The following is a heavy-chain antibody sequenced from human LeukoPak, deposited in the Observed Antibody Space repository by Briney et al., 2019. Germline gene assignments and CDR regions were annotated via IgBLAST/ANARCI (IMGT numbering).Heavy chain of an antibody. D-gene: IGHD3-10*01. CDR1: GGSISSGDYY. CDR2: IYYSGST. CDR3: ARASTYITMVRGAPPYYFDY. Sequence: ASETLSLTCTVSGGSISSGDYYWSWIRQHPGKGLEWIGYIYYSGSTYYNPSLKSRVTISVDTSKNQFSLKLSSVTAADTAVYYCARASTYITMVRGAPPYYFDYWGQGTLVTVSS. J-gene: IGHJ4*02. V-gene: IGHV4-31*03.